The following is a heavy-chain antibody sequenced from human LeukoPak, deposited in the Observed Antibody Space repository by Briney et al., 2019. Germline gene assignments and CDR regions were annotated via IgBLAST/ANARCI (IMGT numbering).Heavy chain of an antibody. J-gene: IGHJ6*03. CDR1: GYTLTSYY. Sequence: ASVKVSCKASGYTLTSYYLHWLRQAPGQGLEWLGWINLNGDGTLSAQKFQGRVTMTRDASISTAYMELSGLRSDDTAVYYCATRCTNGVCYKAYYMDVWGKGTTVTVSS. D-gene: IGHD2-8*01. CDR3: ATRCTNGVCYKAYYMDV. CDR2: INLNGDGT. V-gene: IGHV1-2*02.